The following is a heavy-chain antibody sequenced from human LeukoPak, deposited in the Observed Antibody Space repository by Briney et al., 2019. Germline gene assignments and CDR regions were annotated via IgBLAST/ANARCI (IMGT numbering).Heavy chain of an antibody. CDR1: GYSFTSYW. CDR3: ARTNMVLGVIIGRATYYMDV. D-gene: IGHD3-10*01. CDR2: TYPGDSDT. J-gene: IGHJ6*03. Sequence: GESLKISCKGSGYSFTSYWIGWVRQMPGKGLEWMGITYPGDSDTRYSPSFQGQVTISADKSISTAYLQWSSLKASDTAMYYCARTNMVLGVIIGRATYYMDVWGKGTTVTVSS. V-gene: IGHV5-51*01.